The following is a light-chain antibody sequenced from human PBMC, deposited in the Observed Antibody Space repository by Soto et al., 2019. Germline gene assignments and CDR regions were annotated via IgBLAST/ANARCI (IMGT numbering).Light chain of an antibody. CDR3: AAWYDSLSGWV. J-gene: IGLJ3*02. V-gene: IGLV1-47*01. Sequence: QSVLTQPPSASGTPGQRVTISCSGSTSNIGTNYVYWYQQLPGTAPKLLIYRSNQRPSGVPDRFSGSKSGTSASLAISGLRSEDEADYYCAAWYDSLSGWVFGGGTKLTVL. CDR1: TSNIGTNY. CDR2: RSN.